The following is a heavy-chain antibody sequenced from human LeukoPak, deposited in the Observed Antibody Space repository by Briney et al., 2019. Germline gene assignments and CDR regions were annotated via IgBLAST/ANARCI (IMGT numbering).Heavy chain of an antibody. CDR1: GGSISSGGYY. V-gene: IGHV4-31*03. CDR2: IYYSGST. Sequence: SETLSLTCTVSGGSISSGGYYWSWIRQHPGKGLEWIGYIYYSGSTYYNPSLKSRVTISVDTSKNQFSLKLSSVTAADTAVYYCAREARGDYSSSWYYFDYWGQGTLVTVSS. J-gene: IGHJ4*02. CDR3: AREARGDYSSSWYYFDY. D-gene: IGHD6-13*01.